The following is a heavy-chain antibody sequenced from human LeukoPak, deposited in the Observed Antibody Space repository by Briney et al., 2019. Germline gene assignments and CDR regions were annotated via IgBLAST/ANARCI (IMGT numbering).Heavy chain of an antibody. CDR1: GFTFSIYG. CDR3: ARLLTAAGTRIDY. Sequence: GGSLRLSCAASGFTFSIYGMTWVRQAPGGGLEWVSAITGGSANTNYADSVKGRFTVSRDNAKNTLYLQMNSLRAEDTAIYYCARLLTAAGTRIDYWGQGALVTVAS. J-gene: IGHJ4*02. D-gene: IGHD6-13*01. V-gene: IGHV3-23*01. CDR2: ITGGSANT.